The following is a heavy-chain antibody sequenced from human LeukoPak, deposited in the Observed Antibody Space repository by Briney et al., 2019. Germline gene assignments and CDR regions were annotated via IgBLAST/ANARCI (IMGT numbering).Heavy chain of an antibody. CDR2: ISGSGGTT. Sequence: PGGTLRLSCAASGSTFYNSGMGWVRQAPGKGLEWVSAISGSGGTTYYADSVKGRFTISRDDSKNTLYLQMNSLRAEDTAVYYCAIEQWELKYWGQGTLVTVSS. J-gene: IGHJ4*02. CDR3: AIEQWELKY. V-gene: IGHV3-23*01. D-gene: IGHD1-26*01. CDR1: GSTFYNSG.